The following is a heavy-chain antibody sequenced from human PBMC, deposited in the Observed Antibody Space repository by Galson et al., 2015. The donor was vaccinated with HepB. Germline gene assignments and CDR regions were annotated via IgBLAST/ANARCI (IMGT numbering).Heavy chain of an antibody. CDR1: GGTFSSYA. V-gene: IGHV1-69*01. CDR3: ATTGIHSAFDI. J-gene: IGHJ3*02. CDR2: IIPIFGTA. D-gene: IGHD1-14*01. Sequence: SGGTFSSYAISWVRQAPGQGLEWMGGIIPIFGTANCAQKFQGRVTITADESTSTAYMELSSLRSEDTAVYYCATTGIHSAFDIWGQGTMVTVSS.